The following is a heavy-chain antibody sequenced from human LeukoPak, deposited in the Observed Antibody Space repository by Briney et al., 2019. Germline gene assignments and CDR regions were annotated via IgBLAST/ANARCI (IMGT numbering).Heavy chain of an antibody. D-gene: IGHD4-17*01. J-gene: IGHJ4*02. CDR3: ARRHFFHHTTVTTNYYFDY. CDR2: IYYSGST. Sequence: KPSETLSLTCPVSGGSISSSSYYWGWIRQPPGKGLEWIGSIYYSGSTYHNPSLKSRVTISVDTSKNQFSLKLSSVTAADTAVYYCARRHFFHHTTVTTNYYFDYWGQGTLVTVSS. V-gene: IGHV4-39*01. CDR1: GGSISSSSYY.